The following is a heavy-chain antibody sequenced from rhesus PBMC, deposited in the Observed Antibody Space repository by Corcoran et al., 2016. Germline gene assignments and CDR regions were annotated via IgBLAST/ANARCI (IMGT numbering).Heavy chain of an antibody. J-gene: IGHJ5-1*01. V-gene: IGHV4-93*02. CDR2: IHDSTVNT. D-gene: IGHD6-43*01. Sequence: QVQLQEAGPAVVKPSETLSLTYAVSGGSISRSNWWDWIRQSPGKGLEWIGGIHDSTVNTVYSPSLKCRVTLSIDTSQNQFSLKLSSVTAADTAVYFCARHLGSSYGWRFDVWGAGVLVTVSS. CDR1: GGSISRSNW. CDR3: ARHLGSSYGWRFDV.